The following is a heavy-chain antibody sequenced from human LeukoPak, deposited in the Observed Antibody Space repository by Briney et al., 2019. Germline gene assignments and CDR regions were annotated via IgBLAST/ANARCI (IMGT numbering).Heavy chain of an antibody. CDR2: IIPIFGTA. V-gene: IGHV1-69*13. Sequence: HRASVKVSCKASGGTFSSYAISWVRQAPGQGLEWMGGIIPIFGTANYAQKFQGRVTITADESTSTAYMELSSLRSEDTAVNYCARAEYSSSSDWFDPWGQGTLVTVSS. J-gene: IGHJ5*02. CDR1: GGTFSSYA. CDR3: ARAEYSSSSDWFDP. D-gene: IGHD6-6*01.